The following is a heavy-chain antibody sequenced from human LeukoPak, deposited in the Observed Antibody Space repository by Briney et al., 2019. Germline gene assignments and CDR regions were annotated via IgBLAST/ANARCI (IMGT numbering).Heavy chain of an antibody. CDR2: ISYDGSNK. V-gene: IGHV3-30*04. J-gene: IGHJ6*02. D-gene: IGHD1-26*01. CDR1: GFTFSSYA. CDR3: ARDFVGATSYYYYGMDV. Sequence: GRSLRLSCAASGFTFSSYAMHWVRQAPGKGLEWVAVISYDGSNKYYADSVKGRFTISRDNSKSTLYLQMNSLRAEDTAVYYCARDFVGATSYYYYGMDVWGQGTTVTASS.